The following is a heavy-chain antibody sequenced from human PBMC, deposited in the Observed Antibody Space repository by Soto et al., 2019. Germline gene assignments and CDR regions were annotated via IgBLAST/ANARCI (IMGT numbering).Heavy chain of an antibody. Sequence: PSETLSLTCTVSGGSVSSGSYYWSWIRQPPGKGLEWIGYIYYSGSTNYNPSLKSRVTISVDTSKNQFSLKLSSVTAADTAVYYCARDHSGYCSGGSCYSGWLDPWGQGTLVTVSS. J-gene: IGHJ5*02. CDR2: IYYSGST. D-gene: IGHD2-15*01. CDR1: GGSVSSGSYY. CDR3: ARDHSGYCSGGSCYSGWLDP. V-gene: IGHV4-61*01.